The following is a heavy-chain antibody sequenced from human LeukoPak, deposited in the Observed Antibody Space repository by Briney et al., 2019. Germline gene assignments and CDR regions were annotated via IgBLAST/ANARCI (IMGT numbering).Heavy chain of an antibody. CDR1: GFTLSTYW. V-gene: IGHV3-74*01. CDR3: ARVSIGWYSFDY. J-gene: IGHJ4*02. D-gene: IGHD6-19*01. Sequence: GGSLRLSCAASGFTLSTYWMHWVRHAPGKGLVWVSRINPDGTTTSYADSVKGRFTISRDNAKDTVYLQMNSLRAEDTAVYYCARVSIGWYSFDYWGQGTLVTVSS. CDR2: INPDGTTT.